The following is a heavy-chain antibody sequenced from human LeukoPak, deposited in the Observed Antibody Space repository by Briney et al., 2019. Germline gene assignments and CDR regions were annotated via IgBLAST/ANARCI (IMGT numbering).Heavy chain of an antibody. J-gene: IGHJ4*02. Sequence: GESLKISCKVSGYSFIGYNIGWVRQMPGKGLEWLGIIYPGDSDARYSPSFQGHVTISADKSISTTYLHWSSLKASDTAIYYCVRPSSGLTGRLDYWGQGTPVTVSS. CDR2: IYPGDSDA. CDR1: GYSFIGYN. CDR3: VRPSSGLTGRLDY. V-gene: IGHV5-51*01. D-gene: IGHD3-22*01.